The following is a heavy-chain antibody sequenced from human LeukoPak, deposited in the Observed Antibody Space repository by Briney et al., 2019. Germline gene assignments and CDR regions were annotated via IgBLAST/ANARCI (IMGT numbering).Heavy chain of an antibody. CDR2: IYYSGST. Sequence: SETLSLTCTVSGGSISSSSYYWGWIRQPPGKGLEWIGSIYYSGSTYYNPSLKSQVTISVDTSKNQFSLKLSSVTAADTAVYYCASVQYSSSPFDYWGQGTLVTVSS. CDR1: GGSISSSSYY. CDR3: ASVQYSSSPFDY. D-gene: IGHD6-13*01. V-gene: IGHV4-39*07. J-gene: IGHJ4*02.